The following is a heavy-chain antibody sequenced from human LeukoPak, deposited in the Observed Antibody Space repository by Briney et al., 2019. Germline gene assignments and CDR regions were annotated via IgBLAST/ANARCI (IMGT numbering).Heavy chain of an antibody. CDR3: ARGPVGYCSSTSCYIRFYYYYMDV. D-gene: IGHD2-2*02. Sequence: SETLSLACAVYGGSFSGYYWSWIRQPPGKGLEWIGEINHSGSTNYNPSLKSRVTISVDTSKNQFSLKLSSVTAADTVVYYCARGPVGYCSSTSCYIRFYYYYMDVWGKGTTVTVSS. J-gene: IGHJ6*03. CDR1: GGSFSGYY. V-gene: IGHV4-34*01. CDR2: INHSGST.